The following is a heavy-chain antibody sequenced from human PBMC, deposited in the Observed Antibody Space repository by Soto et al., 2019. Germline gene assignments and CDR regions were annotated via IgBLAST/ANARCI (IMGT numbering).Heavy chain of an antibody. CDR2: MYYDGSNE. D-gene: IGHD2-15*01. V-gene: IGHV3-33*06. CDR3: AKDHANYCTCGTCYSFAC. CDR1: GFTFSTYG. J-gene: IGHJ4*02. Sequence: QVQLVESGGGVVQPGTSLRLSCAASGFTFSTYGMHWVRQAPGKGLEWVAVMYYDGSNEYYADSLKGRFTISRDNSKNTXYMNMNSLRADDTAMYYCAKDHANYCTCGTCYSFACWGQGTLVTVSS.